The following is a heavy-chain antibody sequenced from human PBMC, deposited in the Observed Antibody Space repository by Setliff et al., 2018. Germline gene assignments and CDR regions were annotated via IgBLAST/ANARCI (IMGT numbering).Heavy chain of an antibody. Sequence: ASVKVSCKASGYSFTSYGISWVRQAPGQGLEWMGWISARNVKTNYAQKFQDRVTMTTDTSTSTGYMELRSLTSDDTAVYYCARRWETGDQDAYDIWGQGTMVTVS. D-gene: IGHD7-27*01. CDR2: ISARNVKT. CDR1: GYSFTSYG. CDR3: ARRWETGDQDAYDI. V-gene: IGHV1-18*01. J-gene: IGHJ3*02.